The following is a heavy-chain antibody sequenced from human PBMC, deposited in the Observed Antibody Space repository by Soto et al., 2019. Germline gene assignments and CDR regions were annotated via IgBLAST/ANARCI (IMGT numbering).Heavy chain of an antibody. V-gene: IGHV3-23*01. CDR2: TSANGGGT. CDR1: GFPFSTYA. J-gene: IGHJ4*02. CDR3: AKAIGISRTGPDS. D-gene: IGHD1-1*01. Sequence: EVQLLESGGGLVQPGGSLRLSCPASGFPFSTYAMGWVPQPPGKGRQWVSGTSANGGGTYYTDSVKGRFTISRDNSKNTLYLQINSLRAEDTAVYYCAKAIGISRTGPDSWGQGTLVTVSS.